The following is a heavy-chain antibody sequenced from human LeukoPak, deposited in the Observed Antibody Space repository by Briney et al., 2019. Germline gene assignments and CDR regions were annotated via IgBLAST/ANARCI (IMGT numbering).Heavy chain of an antibody. CDR3: ARALRLWGGNSGIAFDI. CDR1: GGSISSYY. Sequence: SETLSLTCTVSGGSISSYYWSWVRQPPGKGLEWIGYIYYSGSTKYNPSLKSRVTISVDTSKNQFSLKLSSVTAADTAVYYCARALRLWGGNSGIAFDIWGQGTMVTVSS. D-gene: IGHD4-23*01. V-gene: IGHV4-59*01. J-gene: IGHJ3*02. CDR2: IYYSGST.